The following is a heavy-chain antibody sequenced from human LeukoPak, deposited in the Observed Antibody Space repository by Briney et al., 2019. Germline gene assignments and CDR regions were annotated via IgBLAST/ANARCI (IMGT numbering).Heavy chain of an antibody. V-gene: IGHV3-48*04. CDR1: GFTFSSYS. D-gene: IGHD6-19*01. CDR2: ISSSSSTI. Sequence: GGSLRLSCAASGFTFSSYSMNWVRQAPGKGLEWVSYISSSSSTIYYADSVKGRFTISRDNAKNSLYLQMNSLRAEDTAVYYCARVGSAYPSYFDYWGQGTLVIVSS. J-gene: IGHJ4*02. CDR3: ARVGSAYPSYFDY.